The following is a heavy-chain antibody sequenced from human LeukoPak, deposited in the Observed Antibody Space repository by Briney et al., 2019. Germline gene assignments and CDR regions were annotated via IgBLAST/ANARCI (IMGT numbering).Heavy chain of an antibody. J-gene: IGHJ3*02. Sequence: GGSLRLSCAASGFTFSSYSMNWVRQAPGKGLEWVSSISSSSSYIYYADSVKGRFTISRDNAKNSLYLQMNSLRAEDTAVYYCARDYKGPPDAFDIWGQGTMVTVSS. CDR3: ARDYKGPPDAFDI. D-gene: IGHD5-24*01. CDR1: GFTFSSYS. CDR2: ISSSSSYI. V-gene: IGHV3-21*01.